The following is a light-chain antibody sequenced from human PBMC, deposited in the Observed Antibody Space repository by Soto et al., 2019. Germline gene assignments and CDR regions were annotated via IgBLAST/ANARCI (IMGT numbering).Light chain of an antibody. J-gene: IGKJ5*01. V-gene: IGKV3-11*01. CDR3: QQRTNWPIT. CDR1: QSISRY. Sequence: EIVLTQSPATPSLSPGERATLSCRASQSISRYLAWYQQKPGQAPRLLIYDASNRATAIPARFSGSGSGTDFTLTISSLEPEDFAFYYCQQRTNWPITFGQGTRLEI. CDR2: DAS.